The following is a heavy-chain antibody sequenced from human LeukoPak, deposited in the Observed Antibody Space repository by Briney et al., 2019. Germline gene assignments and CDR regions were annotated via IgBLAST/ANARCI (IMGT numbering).Heavy chain of an antibody. CDR3: ARGNGEQQLTGDY. CDR1: GGSISSGDYY. V-gene: IGHV4-30-4*01. Sequence: PSETPSLTCSVSGGSISSGDYYWTWIRQPPGKGLEWIGYVYYTGGTNYNPSPRSRVTISVDTSKNQFSLKLTSVTAADTAVYYCARGNGEQQLTGDYWGQGTLVTVSS. J-gene: IGHJ4*02. CDR2: VYYTGGT. D-gene: IGHD6-13*01.